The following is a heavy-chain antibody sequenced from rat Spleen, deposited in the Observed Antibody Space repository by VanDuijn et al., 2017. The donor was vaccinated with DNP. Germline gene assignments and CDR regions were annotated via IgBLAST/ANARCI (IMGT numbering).Heavy chain of an antibody. CDR2: MWNDGDT. CDR1: GFSLTNSH. J-gene: IGHJ4*01. CDR3: TRDQDYYYDGGYYPTMDA. V-gene: IGHV2-32*01. Sequence: QVQLKESGPGLVQPSQTLSLTCTVSGFSLTNSHVHWVRQPPGKGLEWMGVMWNDGDTSYNSTLKSRLHISRDTSKSQVFLKMNSLQTDDAGTYYCTRDQDYYYDGGYYPTMDAWGQGTSVTVSS. D-gene: IGHD1-12*02.